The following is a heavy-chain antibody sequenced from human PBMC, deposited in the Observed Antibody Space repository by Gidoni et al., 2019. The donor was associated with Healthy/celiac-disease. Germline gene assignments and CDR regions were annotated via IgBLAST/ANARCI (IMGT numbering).Heavy chain of an antibody. V-gene: IGHV3-53*04. D-gene: IGHD1-26*01. Sequence: EVQLVESGGGWVQPGGSMSLSCAASGFTVSSNHMSWVRQAPGTGLEWVSVIYGGGSTYYADSVKGRFTISRPNSKNTLYLQMNSLRADDTAVYYCARGGSYYFDYWGQGTLVTVSS. CDR2: IYGGGST. CDR1: GFTVSSNH. J-gene: IGHJ4*02. CDR3: ARGGSYYFDY.